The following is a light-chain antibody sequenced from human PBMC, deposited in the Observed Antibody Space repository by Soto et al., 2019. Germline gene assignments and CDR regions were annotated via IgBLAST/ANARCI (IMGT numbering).Light chain of an antibody. J-gene: IGKJ3*01. Sequence: ETALTQSPGTLSLSPGESATLSCRASQTVSSKYLAWYQQKPGQAPRLLIYGTSSRATGIPDRFSGSGSGTDFTLTISRLEPEDFAVYYCQQYGSSTGVTFGPGTKVDIK. CDR3: QQYGSSTGVT. CDR1: QTVSSKY. V-gene: IGKV3-20*01. CDR2: GTS.